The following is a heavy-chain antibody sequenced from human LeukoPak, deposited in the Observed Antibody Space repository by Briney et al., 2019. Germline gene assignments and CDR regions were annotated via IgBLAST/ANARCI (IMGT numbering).Heavy chain of an antibody. J-gene: IGHJ4*02. CDR1: GFTFSGFG. V-gene: IGHV3-21*01. CDR2: ISSSSSYI. CDR3: ARGPDTGIDY. D-gene: IGHD6-13*01. Sequence: GGSLRLSCAVSGFTFSGFGMNWVRQAPGKGLEWVSSISSSSSYIYYADSVKGRFTISRDNAKKSLYLQMNSLRAEDTAVYYCARGPDTGIDYWGQGTLVTVSS.